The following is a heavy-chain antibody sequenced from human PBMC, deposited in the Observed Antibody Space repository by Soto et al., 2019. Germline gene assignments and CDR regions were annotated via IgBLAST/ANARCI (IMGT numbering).Heavy chain of an antibody. Sequence: EVQLVESGGDLVQPGRSLRLSCAASGFNFDDYAMHWVRQAPGKGLEWVSGISWNSGSIGYADSVKGRFTVSGDNAKNSLYLQMNSQRAEHTALYYCAKDIGKLSYYFDYWGQGTLVTVSS. D-gene: IGHD3-16*02. CDR2: ISWNSGSI. CDR1: GFNFDDYA. J-gene: IGHJ4*02. CDR3: AKDIGKLSYYFDY. V-gene: IGHV3-9*01.